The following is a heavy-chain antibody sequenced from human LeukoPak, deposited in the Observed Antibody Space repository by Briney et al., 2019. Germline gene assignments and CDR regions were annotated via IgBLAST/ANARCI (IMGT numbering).Heavy chain of an antibody. CDR2: IKSEGST. J-gene: IGHJ1*01. V-gene: IGHV3-74*01. Sequence: GGSLRLSCVASGFTFSSYWMHWVRQAPGKGLVWVSRIKSEGSTNYADSVKGRFTISRDNAKNTVSLQMNSLRAEDTGVYYCARAPSEIGGYYPEYFRHWGQGTLVTVSS. D-gene: IGHD3-22*01. CDR1: GFTFSSYW. CDR3: ARAPSEIGGYYPEYFRH.